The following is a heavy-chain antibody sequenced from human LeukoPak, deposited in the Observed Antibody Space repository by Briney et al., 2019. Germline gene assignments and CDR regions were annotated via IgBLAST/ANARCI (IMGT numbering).Heavy chain of an antibody. Sequence: GGSLRLSCAASGLTFSDYWMNWVRQAPGKGLEWVANIDQDGGGKYYLDSVKGRFTISRDNAKSSLYLQIDSLRAEDTAVYYCGRGDWATFDYWGQGSLVTASS. CDR1: GLTFSDYW. D-gene: IGHD2-21*02. CDR2: IDQDGGGK. J-gene: IGHJ4*02. V-gene: IGHV3-7*01. CDR3: GRGDWATFDY.